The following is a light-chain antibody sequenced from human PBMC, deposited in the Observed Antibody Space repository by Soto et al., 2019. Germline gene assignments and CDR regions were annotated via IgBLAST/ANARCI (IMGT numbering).Light chain of an antibody. CDR2: RSS. CDR1: QSIITY. V-gene: IGKV1-39*01. CDR3: QQTFSPYVT. Sequence: DIQMTQSPSSLSVSIGDRVIITCRASQSIITYLNWYQYKPGKAPRLVIFRSSTLQSAVPSRFSGRGSGTDFTLTISSLQPEDVANYFCQQTFSPYVTFGGGTRVEI. J-gene: IGKJ4*01.